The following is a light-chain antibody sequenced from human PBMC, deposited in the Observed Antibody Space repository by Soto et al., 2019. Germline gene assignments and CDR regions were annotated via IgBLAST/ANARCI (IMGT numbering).Light chain of an antibody. CDR2: AAS. CDR3: QQYYHFPS. Sequence: ASRITQSPSSLSASTGDRVTITCRTCQDISGYLAWYQQKPGKAHELLIYAASPLQRRLPSRFNGSGSGTDFTLTISSLQSQDVATHYCQQYYHFPSFGQGTKVDIK. V-gene: IGKV1-8*01. CDR1: QDISGY. J-gene: IGKJ1*01.